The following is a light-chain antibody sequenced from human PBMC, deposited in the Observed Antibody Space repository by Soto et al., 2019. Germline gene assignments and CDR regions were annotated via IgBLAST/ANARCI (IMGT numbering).Light chain of an antibody. CDR1: QTVRNNY. J-gene: IGKJ4*01. CDR2: DAS. Sequence: EVVLTQSLGTLSLYPGERATLSCRASQTVRNNYLAWYQQKPGQAPRLLIYDASSRATGIPDRFSGGGSGTDFTLTISRLEPEDFAVYYCQQFSSYPLTFGGGTKVDI. CDR3: QQFSSYPLT. V-gene: IGKV3-20*01.